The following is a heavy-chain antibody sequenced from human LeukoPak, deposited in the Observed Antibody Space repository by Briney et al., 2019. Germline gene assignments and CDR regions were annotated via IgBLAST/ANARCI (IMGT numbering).Heavy chain of an antibody. CDR3: ANDILTGYGRDI. CDR2: ISGSGGST. CDR1: GFTFSGYA. Sequence: GGSLRLSCAASGFTFSGYAMSWVRQAPGKGLEWVSAISGSGGSTYYADSVKGRFTISRDNSKNTLYLQMNSLRAEDTAVYYCANDILTGYGRDIWGQGTMVTVSS. V-gene: IGHV3-23*01. J-gene: IGHJ3*02. D-gene: IGHD3-9*01.